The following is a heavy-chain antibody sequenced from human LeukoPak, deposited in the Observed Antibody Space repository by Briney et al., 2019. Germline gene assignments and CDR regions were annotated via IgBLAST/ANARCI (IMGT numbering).Heavy chain of an antibody. Sequence: GGSLRLSCTASGFTFSSYGMYWVRQAPGKGLEWLSYISTSSSTIYYADSVKGRFTISRDNAKNSLYLQMNSLRAEDTAVYYCARNYYYMDVWGKGTTVTVSS. CDR1: GFTFSSYG. V-gene: IGHV3-48*01. CDR2: ISTSSSTI. CDR3: ARNYYYMDV. J-gene: IGHJ6*03.